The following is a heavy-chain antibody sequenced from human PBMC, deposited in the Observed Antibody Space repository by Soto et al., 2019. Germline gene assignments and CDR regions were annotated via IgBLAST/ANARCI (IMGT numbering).Heavy chain of an antibody. D-gene: IGHD2-8*02. J-gene: IGHJ4*02. V-gene: IGHV4-4*07. CDR2: FSLSGTT. Sequence: SETLSLTCTVSGASITGSFFWSWIRQPAGKGLEWIGRFSLSGTTNYNPSLRSRVTMSADVSKNQFSLRLTSVTAADTALYYCARGMTPPGAPAWYYFDSWGQGTLVTV. CDR1: GASITGSFF. CDR3: ARGMTPPGAPAWYYFDS.